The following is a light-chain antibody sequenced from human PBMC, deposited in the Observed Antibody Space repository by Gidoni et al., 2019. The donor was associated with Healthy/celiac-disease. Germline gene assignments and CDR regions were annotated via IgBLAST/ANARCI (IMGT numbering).Light chain of an antibody. CDR1: SSDVGGYNY. CDR3: SSYTSSSAYWV. Sequence: QSALTQPAPVSGSPGQSITISCTGTSSDVGGYNYVSWYQQHPGKAPQLLIYDCSNRPSGVSNRCSGSKSGNTASLTISGLQAEDEADYYCSSYTSSSAYWVFGGGTKLTVL. CDR2: DCS. V-gene: IGLV2-14*01. J-gene: IGLJ3*02.